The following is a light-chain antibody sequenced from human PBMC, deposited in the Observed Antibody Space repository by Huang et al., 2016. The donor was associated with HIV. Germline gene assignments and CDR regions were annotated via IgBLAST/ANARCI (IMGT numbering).Light chain of an antibody. V-gene: IGKV1-17*03. J-gene: IGKJ4*01. CDR3: LQHNDFPLT. Sequence: IQMTQSPSAMSASIGDRVIIACRASQDITYYLAWCQQKPGKVPKRMHYAASNLEGGVPSRCRGGGSSKEFTLTISSLQPEYSATYYCLQHNDFPLTFGGGTRVEI. CDR2: AAS. CDR1: QDITYY.